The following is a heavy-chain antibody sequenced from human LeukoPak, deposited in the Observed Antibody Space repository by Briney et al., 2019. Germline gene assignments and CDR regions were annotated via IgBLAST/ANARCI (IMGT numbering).Heavy chain of an antibody. Sequence: TSETLSLTCTVSGGSISSYYWSWVRQPAGKGLEWIGRIYTSGNTNYNPSLKGRVTMSVDTSKNQFSLKLTSVTAADTAVYFCARVVAAATYYFDYWGQGTLVTVSS. CDR3: ARVVAAATYYFDY. J-gene: IGHJ4*02. CDR2: IYTSGNT. CDR1: GGSISSYY. D-gene: IGHD6-13*01. V-gene: IGHV4-4*07.